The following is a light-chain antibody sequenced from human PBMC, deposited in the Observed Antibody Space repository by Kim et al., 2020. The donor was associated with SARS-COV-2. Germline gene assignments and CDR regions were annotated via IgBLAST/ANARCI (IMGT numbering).Light chain of an antibody. CDR2: GKN. Sequence: SSELTQDPAVSVALGQTVRITCQRDSLRSYYASWYQQKPGQAPVLVIYGKNNRPSGIPDRFSGSSSGNTASLTITGAQAEDEADYYCNSRDSSGNHLSFG. CDR3: NSRDSSGNHLS. CDR1: SLRSYY. V-gene: IGLV3-19*01. J-gene: IGLJ2*01.